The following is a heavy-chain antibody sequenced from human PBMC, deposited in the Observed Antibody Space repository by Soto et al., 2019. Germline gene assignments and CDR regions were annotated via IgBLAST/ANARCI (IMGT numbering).Heavy chain of an antibody. D-gene: IGHD1-1*01. CDR2: SIPIFGTA. CDR3: ARDPSGTNYKKPYYYYGMDV. CDR1: GGTFSSYA. J-gene: IGHJ6*02. Sequence: SVHVSCQASGGTFSSYAISWVRQAPGQGLEWMGGSIPIFGTANYAQKFQGTVTITADESTSTAYMELSRLRSEDTAVYYCARDPSGTNYKKPYYYYGMDVWGQGTTVTVSS. V-gene: IGHV1-69*13.